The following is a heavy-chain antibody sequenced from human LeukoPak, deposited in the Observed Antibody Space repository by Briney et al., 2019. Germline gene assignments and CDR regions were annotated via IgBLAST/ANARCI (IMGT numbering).Heavy chain of an antibody. CDR2: IRQDGSEK. Sequence: PGGSLRLSCAASGFTFSSYWMSWVRQAPGKGLEWVASIRQDGSEKYYVDSVKGQCTISRDNAKNSLYLQMTSLRAEDTAVYYCARENRSTSCCFDYWGQGTLVTVSS. CDR3: ARENRSTSCCFDY. CDR1: GFTFSSYW. V-gene: IGHV3-7*01. D-gene: IGHD2-2*01. J-gene: IGHJ4*02.